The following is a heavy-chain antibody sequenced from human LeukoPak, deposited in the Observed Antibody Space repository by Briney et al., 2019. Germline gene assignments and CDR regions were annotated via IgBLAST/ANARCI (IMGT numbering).Heavy chain of an antibody. CDR3: ASGYSGSYYYYGMDV. CDR1: GGSISSSSYY. CDR2: IYYSGST. Sequence: SETLSLTCTVSGGSISSSSYYWGWIRQPPGKGLEWIGSIYYSGSTYYNPSLKSRVTISVDTSKNQSSLKLSSVTAADTAVYYCASGYSGSYYYYGMDVWGQGTTVTVSS. D-gene: IGHD1-26*01. J-gene: IGHJ6*02. V-gene: IGHV4-39*01.